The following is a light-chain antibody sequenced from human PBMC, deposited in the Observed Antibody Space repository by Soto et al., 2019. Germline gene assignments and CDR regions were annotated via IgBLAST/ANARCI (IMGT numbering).Light chain of an antibody. CDR1: QDISNY. CDR3: QQSFSSPPWT. J-gene: IGKJ1*01. CDR2: AAS. V-gene: IGKV1-39*01. Sequence: DIQMTQSQSSLSASVGDRVTITCQASQDISNYLNWYQQKPGKAPNLLIYAASSLHSGVPSRFSGGGSGTDFTLTISSLQPEDFATYYCQQSFSSPPWTFGQGTKVDIK.